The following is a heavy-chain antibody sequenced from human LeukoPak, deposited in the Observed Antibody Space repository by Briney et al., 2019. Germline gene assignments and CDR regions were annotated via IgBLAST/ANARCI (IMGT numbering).Heavy chain of an antibody. J-gene: IGHJ4*02. CDR1: GFTFSSYA. D-gene: IGHD5-12*01. CDR3: AKAGYSGYDGGDYFDY. CDR2: ISGSGGST. Sequence: GGSLSLSCAAYGFTFSSYAMSWVRQPPGKGLEWVSAISGSGGSTYYADSVKGRFTISRDNSKNTLYLQMNSLRAEDTAVYYCAKAGYSGYDGGDYFDYWGQGTLVTVSS. V-gene: IGHV3-23*01.